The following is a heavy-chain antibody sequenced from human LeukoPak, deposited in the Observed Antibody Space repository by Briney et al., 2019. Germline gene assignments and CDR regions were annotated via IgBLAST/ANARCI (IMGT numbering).Heavy chain of an antibody. CDR1: GYTFTKYG. D-gene: IGHD2-2*01. CDR2: ISAYNGDT. V-gene: IGHV1-18*01. J-gene: IGHJ4*02. Sequence: ASVKVSCKASGYTFTKYGISWVRQAPGQGLEWMGWISAYNGDTKYAQKVQGRVAMTTDTPTTTAYMELRSLRSDDTAVYYCARVGDCSSTSCYFLDYWGQGTLVTVSS. CDR3: ARVGDCSSTSCYFLDY.